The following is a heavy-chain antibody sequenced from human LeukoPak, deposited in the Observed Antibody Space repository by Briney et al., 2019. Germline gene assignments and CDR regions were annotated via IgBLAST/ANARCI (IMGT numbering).Heavy chain of an antibody. J-gene: IGHJ5*02. CDR2: IYYSGST. V-gene: IGHV4-59*01. CDR1: GGSISSYY. D-gene: IGHD4-17*01. Sequence: SETLSLTCTVSGGSISSYYWTWIRQPPGKGLEWIGYIYYSGSTNYNPSLKSRVPISVDTSKNQFSLKLSSVTAADTAVYYCARVDYGDYEETWFGPWGQGTLVTVSS. CDR3: ARVDYGDYEETWFGP.